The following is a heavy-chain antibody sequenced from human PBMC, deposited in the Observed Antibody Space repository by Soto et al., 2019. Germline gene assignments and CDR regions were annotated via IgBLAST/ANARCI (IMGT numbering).Heavy chain of an antibody. CDR2: ISYDGTNK. CDR1: GFTFSSFS. J-gene: IGHJ5*02. CDR3: AKAVVEYNWFDP. D-gene: IGHD2-15*01. Sequence: GGSLRLSCAASGFTFSSFSLHWVRQAPGKGLEWLALISYDGTNKYNADSVKGRFAISRDNSKNTLYLQLNSLRPEDTAVYYCAKAVVEYNWFDPWGQGTLVTVSS. V-gene: IGHV3-30*09.